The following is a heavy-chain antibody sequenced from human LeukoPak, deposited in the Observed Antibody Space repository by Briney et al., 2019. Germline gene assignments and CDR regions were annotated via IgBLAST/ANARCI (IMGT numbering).Heavy chain of an antibody. J-gene: IGHJ4*02. Sequence: PGGSLRLSCAASGLSISDQYMSWVRQAPGKGLEWVSIIQGGGNIYYADSVKGRITVSRDNSKNTLYLQMNRLRAEDTAVYYCARVRGYYFDYWGQGTLVTVSS. CDR2: IQGGGNI. V-gene: IGHV3-53*01. CDR1: GLSISDQY. CDR3: ARVRGYYFDY.